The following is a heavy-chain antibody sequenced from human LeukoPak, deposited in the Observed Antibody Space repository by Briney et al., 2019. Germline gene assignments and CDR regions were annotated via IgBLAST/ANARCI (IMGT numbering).Heavy chain of an antibody. V-gene: IGHV3-15*01. CDR2: IKSKTDAGTT. CDR3: TTAMRPSWTIDY. J-gene: IGHJ4*02. D-gene: IGHD3/OR15-3a*01. Sequence: PGGSLRLSCAASGFIFSNAWMTWVRQPPGKGLEWLGHIKSKTDAGTTDYAAPVKGRFTISRDDSTNTLYLQMNSLKTEDTAVYYCTTAMRPSWTIDYWGQGTLVTVSS. CDR1: GFIFSNAW.